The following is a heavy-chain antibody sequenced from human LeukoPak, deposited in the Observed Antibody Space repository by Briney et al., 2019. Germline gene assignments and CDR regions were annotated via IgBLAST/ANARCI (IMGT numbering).Heavy chain of an antibody. CDR3: ARDIMVRGVIHQKGGAFDI. J-gene: IGHJ3*02. V-gene: IGHV1-18*01. CDR2: ISAYDGNT. D-gene: IGHD3-10*01. Sequence: ASVKVSCKASGYTFTSYGISWVRQAPGQGLEWMGWISAYDGNTNYAQKLQGRVTMTTDTSTSTAYMELRSLRSDDTAVYYCARDIMVRGVIHQKGGAFDIWSQGTMVTVSS. CDR1: GYTFTSYG.